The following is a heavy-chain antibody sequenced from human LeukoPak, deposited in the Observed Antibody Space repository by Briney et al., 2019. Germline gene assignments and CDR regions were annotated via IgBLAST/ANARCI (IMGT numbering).Heavy chain of an antibody. CDR1: GDSVSSNSAA. CDR3: ARHRPVAGELDWFDP. D-gene: IGHD6-19*01. J-gene: IGHJ5*02. V-gene: IGHV6-1*01. CDR2: TYYRSKWYN. Sequence: SQTLSLTCAISGDSVSSNSAAWNWIRQSPSRGLEWLGRTYYRSKWYNDYAVSVKSRITINPDTSKNQFSLKLSSVTAADTAVYYCARHRPVAGELDWFDPWGQGTLVTVSS.